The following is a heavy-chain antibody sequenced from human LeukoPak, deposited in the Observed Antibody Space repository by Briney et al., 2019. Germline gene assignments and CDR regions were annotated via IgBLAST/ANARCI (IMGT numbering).Heavy chain of an antibody. CDR2: ISVYNGNT. D-gene: IGHD3-16*01. Sequence: ASVKVSCKASGYTFTSHGITWVRQAPAQGLEWMGWISVYNGNTNYAQKFQGRVTLTTDTSTSTAYMELRSLRSDDTAVYYCARVSETMITFGGVLPLYFDYWGQGTLVTVSS. CDR3: ARVSETMITFGGVLPLYFDY. V-gene: IGHV1-18*01. J-gene: IGHJ4*02. CDR1: GYTFTSHG.